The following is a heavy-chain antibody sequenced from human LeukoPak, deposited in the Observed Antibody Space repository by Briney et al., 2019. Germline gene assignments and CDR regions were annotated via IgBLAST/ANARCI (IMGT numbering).Heavy chain of an antibody. Sequence: PSETLSLTCTVSGGSISSSSYYWGWIRQPPGKGLEWIGSIYYSGSTYYNPSLKSRVTISVDTSKNQFSLKLSSVTAADTAVYYCARHPLLSGYPLYNWFDPWGQGTLVTVSS. CDR2: IYYSGST. CDR3: ARHPLLSGYPLYNWFDP. CDR1: GGSISSSSYY. V-gene: IGHV4-39*01. D-gene: IGHD3-3*01. J-gene: IGHJ5*02.